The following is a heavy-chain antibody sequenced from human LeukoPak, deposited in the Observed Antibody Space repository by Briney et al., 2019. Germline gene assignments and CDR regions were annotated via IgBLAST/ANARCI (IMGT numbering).Heavy chain of an antibody. J-gene: IGHJ4*02. V-gene: IGHV3-23*01. CDR2: ISGSGGST. D-gene: IGHD3-10*01. CDR1: GFTFSSYA. CDR3: AKHRMARGVITDYYFDY. Sequence: GGSLRLSCAASGFTFSSYAMSWVRQAPGKGLEWVSVISGSGGSTYYANSVKGRFTISRDNSKNTLYLQMNSLRAEDTAVYYCAKHRMARGVITDYYFDYWGQGTLVTVSS.